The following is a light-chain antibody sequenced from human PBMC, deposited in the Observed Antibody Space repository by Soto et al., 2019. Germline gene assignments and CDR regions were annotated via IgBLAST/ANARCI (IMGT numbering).Light chain of an antibody. CDR1: SSNIGTNT. CDR2: SNN. V-gene: IGLV1-44*01. Sequence: QSVLTQPPSASGTPGQRVTISCSGSSSNIGTNTVNWYQQLPGTAPKLLIYSNNQRPSGVPDRFSGSKSDTSASLAISGLQSEDEADYYCAAWDDSLNGFYVFGTGTQLTVL. J-gene: IGLJ1*01. CDR3: AAWDDSLNGFYV.